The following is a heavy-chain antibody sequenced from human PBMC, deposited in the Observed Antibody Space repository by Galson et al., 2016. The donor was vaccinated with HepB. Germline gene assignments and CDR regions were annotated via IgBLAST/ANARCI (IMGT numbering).Heavy chain of an antibody. CDR1: GGSISSSVW. CDR2: INHSGTT. V-gene: IGHV4-4*02. CDR3: ARPKYYYGSGYYFEH. D-gene: IGHD3-10*01. J-gene: IGHJ4*02. Sequence: SETLSLTCAVSGGSISSSVWWSWVRQPPGKGLEWIGEINHSGTTNCNPSLKSRVTMSVDESKNQFSLTLSSVTAADTAVYYCARPKYYYGSGYYFEHWSQGTLVTVSS.